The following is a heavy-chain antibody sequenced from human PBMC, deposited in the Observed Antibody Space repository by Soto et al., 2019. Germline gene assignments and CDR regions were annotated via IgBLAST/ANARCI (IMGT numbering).Heavy chain of an antibody. D-gene: IGHD2-15*01. Sequence: SETLSLTCTVSGGSISSGGYYWSWIRQHPGKGLEWIGYIYYSGSTYYNPSLKSRVTISVDTSKNQFSLKLSSVTAADTAVYYCARAPCSGGSCYYYLFDYWGQGTLVTVSS. CDR3: ARAPCSGGSCYYYLFDY. CDR2: IYYSGST. V-gene: IGHV4-31*03. CDR1: GGSISSGGYY. J-gene: IGHJ4*02.